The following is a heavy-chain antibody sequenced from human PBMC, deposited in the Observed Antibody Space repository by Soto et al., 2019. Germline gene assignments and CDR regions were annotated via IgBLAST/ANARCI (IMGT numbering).Heavy chain of an antibody. D-gene: IGHD3-10*01. Sequence: GGSLRLSCAASGSTFSSYAMSWVRQAPGKGLEWVAVIWYDGSNKYYADSVKGRFTISRDNSKNTLYLQMNSLRAEDTAVYYCAREGSGKEGRYYYYGMDVWGQGTTVTVSS. CDR2: IWYDGSNK. J-gene: IGHJ6*02. CDR1: GSTFSSYA. V-gene: IGHV3-33*08. CDR3: AREGSGKEGRYYYYGMDV.